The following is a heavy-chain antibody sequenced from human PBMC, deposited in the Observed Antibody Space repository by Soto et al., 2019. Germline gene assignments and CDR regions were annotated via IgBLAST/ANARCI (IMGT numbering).Heavy chain of an antibody. J-gene: IGHJ4*02. CDR2: INPDGSGT. CDR1: GFTFSNSW. D-gene: IGHD7-27*01. CDR3: ARATLGTLDH. V-gene: IGHV3-74*01. Sequence: VQLVESGGGLVQPGGSLRLSCAASGFTFSNSWMYWVRQAPGRGLVWASRINPDGSGTHYADSVNGRFTISGDNARNTWYLQMNSLRAEVTAVYDCARATLGTLDHWGQGTVVTVSS.